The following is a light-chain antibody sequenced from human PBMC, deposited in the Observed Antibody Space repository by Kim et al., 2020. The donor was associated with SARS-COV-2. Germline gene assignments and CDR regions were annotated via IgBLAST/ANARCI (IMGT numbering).Light chain of an antibody. V-gene: IGLV2-8*01. CDR3: SSYAGSHNLV. J-gene: IGLJ3*02. CDR1: SSDVGGYNY. CDR2: EVS. Sequence: GQSVTISCTGTSSDVGGYNYVSWYQKNPGKAPKLIIYEVSRRPSGVPDRFSGSKSGNTASLTVSGLQAEDEANYFCSSYAGSHNLVFGGGTQLTVL.